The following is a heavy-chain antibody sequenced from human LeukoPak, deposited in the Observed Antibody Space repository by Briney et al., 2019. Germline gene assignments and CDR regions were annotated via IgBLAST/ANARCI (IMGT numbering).Heavy chain of an antibody. CDR2: IYHSGST. J-gene: IGHJ1*01. D-gene: IGHD6-19*01. V-gene: IGHV4-4*02. CDR3: AANGWYCLDH. CDR1: GASITNDNW. Sequence: SGTLSLTCAVSGASITNDNWWSWVRQTPGKGLEWIGEIYHSGSTSYNPSLKNRVTISVDKSNNRFSLRLTSVTAADTAMYYWAANGWYCLDHWGQGALVTVSS.